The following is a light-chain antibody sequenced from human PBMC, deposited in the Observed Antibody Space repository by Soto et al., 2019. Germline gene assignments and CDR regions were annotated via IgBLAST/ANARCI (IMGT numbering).Light chain of an antibody. CDR2: DVS. V-gene: IGLV2-14*01. CDR1: SSDVGGYNY. CDR3: SSYTSSSTPWV. Sequence: QSALTQPASVSGSPGQSITISCTGTSSDVGGYNYVSWYQQHPGKAPKLMIYDVSNRPSGVSNRFSGSKSGNTASLTISGLQAEDEADDYCSSYTSSSTPWVFGGGTKVTVL. J-gene: IGLJ3*02.